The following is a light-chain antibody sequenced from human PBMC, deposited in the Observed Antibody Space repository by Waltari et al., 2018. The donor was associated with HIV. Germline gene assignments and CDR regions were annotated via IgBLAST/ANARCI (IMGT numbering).Light chain of an antibody. CDR3: ATWDHRLNGWV. CDR2: NNN. J-gene: IGLJ3*02. Sequence: QAVLTQPPSAPGTPGQRLTISCSGRSSNIGSDAVNCYQQLPGTAPKLLIYNNNQRPSGVPDRFSASKSGTSASLAISGLQSEDEADYYCATWDHRLNGWVFGGGTKLTVL. V-gene: IGLV1-44*01. CDR1: SSNIGSDA.